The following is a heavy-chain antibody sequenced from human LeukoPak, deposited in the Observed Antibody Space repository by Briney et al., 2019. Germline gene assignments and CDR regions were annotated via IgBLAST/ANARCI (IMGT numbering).Heavy chain of an antibody. D-gene: IGHD3-10*01. CDR3: ARSRRRLLWFGELSY. CDR2: INHSGST. CDR1: GFTFSSYW. J-gene: IGHJ4*02. V-gene: IGHV4-34*01. Sequence: GSLRLSCAASGFTFSSYWMSWVRQAPGKGLEWIGEINHSGSTNYNPSLKSRVTISVDTSKNQFSLKLSSVTAADTAVYYCARSRRRLLWFGELSYWGQGTLVTVSS.